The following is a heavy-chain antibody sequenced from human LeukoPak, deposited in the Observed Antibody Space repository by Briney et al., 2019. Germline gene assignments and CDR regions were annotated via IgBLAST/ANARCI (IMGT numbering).Heavy chain of an antibody. CDR1: GGSIRSYY. J-gene: IGHJ5*02. CDR3: ARDRGSYSSSWYSRWFDP. D-gene: IGHD6-13*01. CDR2: IYYSGST. Sequence: SSETLSLTCTVSGGSIRSYYWSWIRQPPGKGLEWIGYIYYSGSTSYNPSLKSRVTISVDTSKNQFSLKLSSVTAADTAVYYCARDRGSYSSSWYSRWFDPWGQGTLVTVSS. V-gene: IGHV4-59*01.